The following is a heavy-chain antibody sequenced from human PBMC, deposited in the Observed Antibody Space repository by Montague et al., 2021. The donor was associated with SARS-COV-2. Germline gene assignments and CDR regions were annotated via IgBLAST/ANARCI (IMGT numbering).Heavy chain of an antibody. D-gene: IGHD3-16*01. V-gene: IGHV4-39*07. CDR2: VLYTGTP. CDR1: GGSIASSHKY. CDR3: VAGGDSAKAGAY. Sequence: SETLSLTCTVSGGSIASSHKYWGWVRQPPGKGLEWIGSVLYTGTPYDHPSLTARVTISLDPSKNQFSLKMYSVTAADTATYFCVAGGDSAKAGAYWGQGTRVTVSS. J-gene: IGHJ4*02.